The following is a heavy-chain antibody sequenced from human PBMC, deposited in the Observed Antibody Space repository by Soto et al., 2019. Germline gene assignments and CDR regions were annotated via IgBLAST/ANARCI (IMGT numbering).Heavy chain of an antibody. CDR3: ATRITLFGLLIPPLDP. Sequence: SENLSLTCGVYGGSFSGYHWSCIRQPPGKGLEWIGEINPSGSSNYNPSLTSRVTISVDTAKNQFSLKLSSVTAADTAVYYCATRITLFGLLIPPLDPWGQGTQVTVSS. CDR1: GGSFSGYH. CDR2: INPSGSS. J-gene: IGHJ5*02. D-gene: IGHD3-3*01. V-gene: IGHV4-34*01.